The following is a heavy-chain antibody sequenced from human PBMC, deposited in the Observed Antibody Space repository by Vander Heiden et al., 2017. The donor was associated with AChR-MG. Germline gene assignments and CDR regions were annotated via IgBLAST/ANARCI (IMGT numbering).Heavy chain of an antibody. CDR1: GGTFSSYA. Sequence: QVQLVQSGAEVKKPGSSVKVSCKASGGTFSSYAISWVRQAPGRGLEWMGGISPIFGTANYAQKFQGRVTITADESTSTAYMELSSLRSEDTAVYYCARTYYDSSGLDYWGQGTLVTVSS. CDR2: ISPIFGTA. CDR3: ARTYYDSSGLDY. D-gene: IGHD3-22*01. V-gene: IGHV1-69*01. J-gene: IGHJ4*02.